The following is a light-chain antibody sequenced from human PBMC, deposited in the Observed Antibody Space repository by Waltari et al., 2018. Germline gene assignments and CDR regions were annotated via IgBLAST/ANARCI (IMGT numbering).Light chain of an antibody. CDR3: LKYVTAPPT. Sequence: DIQMTQSPSSLSASVGDRVSIPCRASQDNGNYLAWYQKKPGKAPNLLIYAASVLQAGVPSRFSGSGSGTDFTLTISSLQPEDAATYFCLKYVTAPPTFGQGTKVEIK. V-gene: IGKV1-27*01. CDR1: QDNGNY. J-gene: IGKJ1*01. CDR2: AAS.